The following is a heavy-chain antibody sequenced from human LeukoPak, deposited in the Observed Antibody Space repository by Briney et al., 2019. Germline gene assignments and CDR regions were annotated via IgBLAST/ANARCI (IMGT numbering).Heavy chain of an antibody. D-gene: IGHD3-22*01. CDR1: GGSISGYY. J-gene: IGHJ4*02. Sequence: SETLSLTCTVSGGSISGYYWSWIRQPPGKGLEWIGYIYYSGSTNYNPSLKSRVTISVDTSKNQFSLKLSSVTAADTAVYYCARSYYYDSSGYPSPGFDYWGQGTLVTVSS. CDR3: ARSYYYDSSGYPSPGFDY. CDR2: IYYSGST. V-gene: IGHV4-59*01.